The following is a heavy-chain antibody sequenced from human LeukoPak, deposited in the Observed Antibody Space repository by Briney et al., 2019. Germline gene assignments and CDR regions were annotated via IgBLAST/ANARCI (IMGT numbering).Heavy chain of an antibody. Sequence: ASVTVSCKASVYAFINYGITWVRPAPGQGLEGMGWSSPYNGKTNDAQKLQGRVTMTTDTSTNTAYMELRSLRSDDTAVYYCARGGIDIVTVPVSNWFDPWGQGTLVTVSS. D-gene: IGHD2/OR15-2a*01. CDR3: ARGGIDIVTVPVSNWFDP. V-gene: IGHV1-18*01. J-gene: IGHJ5*02. CDR1: VYAFINYG. CDR2: SSPYNGKT.